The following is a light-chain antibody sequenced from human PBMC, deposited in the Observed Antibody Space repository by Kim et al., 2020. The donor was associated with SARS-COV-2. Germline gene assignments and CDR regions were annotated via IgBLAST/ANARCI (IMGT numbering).Light chain of an antibody. V-gene: IGKV3-15*01. CDR1: QSVNTN. CDR3: QQYNTWPPLT. J-gene: IGKJ4*01. CDR2: GAS. Sequence: SPGERATLSCRASQSVNTNLAWYQHKPGQAPRLLIHGASTRATGTPGRFSGSGSGTEFTLTISSLQSEDFAVYYCQQYNTWPPLTFGGGTKVDIK.